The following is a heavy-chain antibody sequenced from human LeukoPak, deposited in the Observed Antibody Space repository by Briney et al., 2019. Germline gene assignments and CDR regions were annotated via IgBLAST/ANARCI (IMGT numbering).Heavy chain of an antibody. Sequence: ASVKVSCKASGYTFTNYYIHWVRQAPGQGLECMGIINPSGGSTSYAQKFQGRVTMTRDMSTGTVYMELSSLRSEDTAVYYCARRGVGATTYVWFDPWGQGTLVTVSS. V-gene: IGHV1-46*01. J-gene: IGHJ5*02. CDR2: INPSGGST. CDR3: ARRGVGATTYVWFDP. D-gene: IGHD1-26*01. CDR1: GYTFTNYY.